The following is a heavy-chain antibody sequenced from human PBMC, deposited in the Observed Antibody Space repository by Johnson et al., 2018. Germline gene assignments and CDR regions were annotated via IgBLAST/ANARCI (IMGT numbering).Heavy chain of an antibody. CDR3: TRDRLGYCSSTSCYTFGMDV. J-gene: IGHJ6*02. Sequence: VQLVQSGGGLVQPGRSLRLSCTASGFTFGDYAMSWFRQAPGKGLEWVGFIRSKVYGGTTEYAASVKGRFTISRDDSKSMAYLQMNSLKTEDTAVYYCTRDRLGYCSSTSCYTFGMDVWGQGTTVTVSS. CDR2: IRSKVYGGTT. D-gene: IGHD2-2*02. CDR1: GFTFGDYA. V-gene: IGHV3-49*03.